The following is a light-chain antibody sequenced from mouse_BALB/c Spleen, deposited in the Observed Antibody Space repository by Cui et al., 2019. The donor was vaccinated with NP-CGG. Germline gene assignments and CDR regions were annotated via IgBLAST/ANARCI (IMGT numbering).Light chain of an antibody. V-gene: IGLV1*01. Sequence: QAVLTQESALTPSPGETVTLTCRSSTGTVTTSNYANWVQEKPDHLFTGLIGGTNNRPPGVPARFSGSLIGDKAALTITGAQTEDEAIYFCALWYSNHWVFGGGTKLTVL. CDR3: ALWYSNHWV. J-gene: IGLJ1*01. CDR1: TGTVTTSNY. CDR2: GTN.